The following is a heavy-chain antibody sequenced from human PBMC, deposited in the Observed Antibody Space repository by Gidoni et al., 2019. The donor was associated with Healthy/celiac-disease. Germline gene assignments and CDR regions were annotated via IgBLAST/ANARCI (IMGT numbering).Heavy chain of an antibody. CDR3: ASDSKADYY. J-gene: IGHJ4*02. CDR2: IYSSGST. CDR1: GGSISSSSYY. D-gene: IGHD3-10*01. Sequence: QLQLQESGTGLVTPSETRSFTCTVPGGSISSSSYYWGWIRQPPGKGLEWLGRIYSSGSTYYNPSLKSRVTISGDTSKNQFSLKLSSVTAADTAVYYCASDSKADYYGGQGTLVTVSS. V-gene: IGHV4-39*01.